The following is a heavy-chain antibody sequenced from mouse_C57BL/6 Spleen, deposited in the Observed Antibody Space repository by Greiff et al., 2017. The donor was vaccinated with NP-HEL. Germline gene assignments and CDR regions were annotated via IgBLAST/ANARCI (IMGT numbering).Heavy chain of an antibody. CDR1: GYTFTSYW. CDR2: IYPGSGST. J-gene: IGHJ4*01. V-gene: IGHV1-55*01. Sequence: VQLQQPGAELVKPGASVKMSCKASGYTFTSYWITWVKQRPGQGLEWIGDIYPGSGSTNYNEKFKSKATLTVDTSSSTAYMQLSSLTSEDSAVYYCARRIVVLDAMDYWGQGTSVTVSS. CDR3: ARRIVVLDAMDY. D-gene: IGHD1-1*02.